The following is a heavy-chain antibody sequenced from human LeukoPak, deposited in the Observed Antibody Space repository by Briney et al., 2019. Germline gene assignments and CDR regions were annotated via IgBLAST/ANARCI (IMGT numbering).Heavy chain of an antibody. CDR3: VSPRGFSYGYFDY. CDR1: GGSISSSSAY. J-gene: IGHJ4*02. D-gene: IGHD5-18*01. CDR2: IYYSKNT. V-gene: IGHV4-39*01. Sequence: SETLSLTCTVSGGSISSSSAYWGWIRQPPGKGLEWIGSIYYSKNTYYNPSLKSRVTISADTSKNQFSLTLGSVSATDTAVYYCVSPRGFSYGYFDYWGQGTLATVSS.